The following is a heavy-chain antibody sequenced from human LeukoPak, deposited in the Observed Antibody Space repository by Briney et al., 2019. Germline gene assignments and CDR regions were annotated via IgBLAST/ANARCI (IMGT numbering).Heavy chain of an antibody. Sequence: ASVKVSCKASGYTFTSYYMHWVRQAPGQGLEWMGIINPSGGSTSYAQKFQGRVTMTRDTSTSTVYMELSSLRSEDTAVYYCARDPGRGWLQKRVYAFDIWGQGTVVTVSS. CDR2: INPSGGST. CDR1: GYTFTSYY. J-gene: IGHJ3*02. CDR3: ARDPGRGWLQKRVYAFDI. D-gene: IGHD5-24*01. V-gene: IGHV1-46*01.